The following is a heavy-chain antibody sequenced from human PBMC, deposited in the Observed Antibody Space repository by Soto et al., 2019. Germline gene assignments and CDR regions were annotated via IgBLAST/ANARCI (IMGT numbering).Heavy chain of an antibody. CDR3: ARDPYYDFWSGYAPDY. Sequence: PGGSLRLSCAASGFTFSSYSMNWVRRAPGKGLEWVSSISSSSSYIYYADSVKGRFTISRDNAKNSLYLQMNSLRAEDTAVYYCARDPYYDFWSGYAPDYWGQGTLVTVSS. CDR2: ISSSSSYI. V-gene: IGHV3-21*01. CDR1: GFTFSSYS. D-gene: IGHD3-3*01. J-gene: IGHJ4*02.